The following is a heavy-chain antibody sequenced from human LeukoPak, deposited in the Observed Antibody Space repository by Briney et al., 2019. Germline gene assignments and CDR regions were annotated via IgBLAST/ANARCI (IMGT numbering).Heavy chain of an antibody. CDR1: GYTFTGYY. J-gene: IGHJ4*02. Sequence: ASVKVSCKASGYTFTGYYMHWVRQAPGQGLEWMGRINPNSGGTNYAQEFQGRVTMTRDTSISTAYKELSRLRSDDTAVYYCASLAAIPSFDYWGQGTLVTVSS. V-gene: IGHV1-2*06. D-gene: IGHD2-21*01. CDR3: ASLAAIPSFDY. CDR2: INPNSGGT.